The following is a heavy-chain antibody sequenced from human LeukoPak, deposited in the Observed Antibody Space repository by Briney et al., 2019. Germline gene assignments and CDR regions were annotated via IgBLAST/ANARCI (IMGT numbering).Heavy chain of an antibody. V-gene: IGHV1-18*01. CDR2: ISAYSGNT. Sequence: ASVKVSCKASGYTFTSYGISWVRQAPGQGLEWMGWISAYSGNTNYAQKLQGRVTMTTDTSTSTAYMELRSLRSDDTAVYYCARWGATRRYYYGMDVWGQGTTVTVSS. J-gene: IGHJ6*02. CDR3: ARWGATRRYYYGMDV. D-gene: IGHD1-26*01. CDR1: GYTFTSYG.